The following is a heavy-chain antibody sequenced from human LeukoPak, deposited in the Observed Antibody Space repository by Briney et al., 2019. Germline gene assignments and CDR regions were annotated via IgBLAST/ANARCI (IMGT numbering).Heavy chain of an antibody. CDR3: ARYCSSTSCYPVGYNWFDP. Sequence: SETLSLTCTVSGGSISSYYWSWIRQPPGKVLEWIGYIYYSGSTNYNPSLKSRVTISVDTSKNQFSLKLSSVTAADTAVYYCARYCSSTSCYPVGYNWFDPWGQRTLVTLSS. D-gene: IGHD2-2*01. J-gene: IGHJ5*02. CDR2: IYYSGST. CDR1: GGSISSYY. V-gene: IGHV4-59*01.